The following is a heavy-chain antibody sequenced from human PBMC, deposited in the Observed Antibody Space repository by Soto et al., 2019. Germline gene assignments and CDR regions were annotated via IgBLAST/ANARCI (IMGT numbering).Heavy chain of an antibody. CDR1: GFTFSSYW. D-gene: IGHD3-16*01. Sequence: GGSLRLSCAASGFTFSSYWMSWVRQAPGKGLEWVANIKQDGSEKYYVDSVKGRFTISRDNPKNSLYLQMNSLRAEDTAVYYCARDKGAFSWGWFDPWGQGTLVTVSS. CDR2: IKQDGSEK. CDR3: ARDKGAFSWGWFDP. V-gene: IGHV3-7*01. J-gene: IGHJ5*02.